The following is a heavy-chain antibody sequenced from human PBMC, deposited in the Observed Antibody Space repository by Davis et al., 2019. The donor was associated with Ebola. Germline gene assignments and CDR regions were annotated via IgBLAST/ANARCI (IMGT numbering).Heavy chain of an antibody. J-gene: IGHJ6*04. CDR1: GFTFSDYI. CDR2: ISSGSRTI. Sequence: GESLKISCAASGFTFSDYIMNWVRQAPGKGLEWVSYISSGSRTIYYADSVKGRFTISRDNSKNTLYLQMNSLTVEDTAVYYCAKGGSGWPSDYSYGMGVWGKGTTVTVSS. V-gene: IGHV3-48*04. CDR3: AKGGSGWPSDYSYGMGV. D-gene: IGHD6-19*01.